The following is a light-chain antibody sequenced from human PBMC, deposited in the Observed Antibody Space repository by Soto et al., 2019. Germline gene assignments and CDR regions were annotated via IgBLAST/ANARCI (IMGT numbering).Light chain of an antibody. V-gene: IGLV2-8*01. J-gene: IGLJ1*01. CDR2: EVS. Sequence: QSVLTQHPSASGSPGQSVTISCTGTGSDVGDYNYVSWYQQHPGKAPKLMIYEVSKRPSGVPDRFSGSKSGNTASLTVSGLQAEDEANYYCSSYTGSSYVFGTGTRSPS. CDR1: GSDVGDYNY. CDR3: SSYTGSSYV.